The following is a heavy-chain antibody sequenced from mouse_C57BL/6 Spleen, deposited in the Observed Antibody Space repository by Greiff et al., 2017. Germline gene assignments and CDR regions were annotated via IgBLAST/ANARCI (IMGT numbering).Heavy chain of an antibody. Sequence: EVQLQQSGPELVKPGASVKISCKASGYTFTDYYMNWVKQSHGKSLEWIGDINPNNGGTSYNQKFKGKATLTVDKSSSTAYMELRSLTSEDSAVYYCARHIAGAYWGQGTLVTVSA. D-gene: IGHD1-3*01. V-gene: IGHV1-26*01. CDR1: GYTFTDYY. CDR2: INPNNGGT. J-gene: IGHJ3*01. CDR3: ARHIAGAY.